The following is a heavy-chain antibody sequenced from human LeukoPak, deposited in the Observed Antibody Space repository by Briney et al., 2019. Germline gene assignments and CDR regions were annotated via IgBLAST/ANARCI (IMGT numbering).Heavy chain of an antibody. Sequence: SETLSLTCTVSGGSISSGGYYWSRIRQHPGKGLEWIGFIYYSGSTYYNPSLKSRVTISVDTSKNQFSLKLSSVTAADTAVYYCARGVRFLEWLWPRGRAFDPWGQGTLVTVSS. CDR3: ARGVRFLEWLWPRGRAFDP. D-gene: IGHD3-3*01. CDR1: GGSISSGGYY. CDR2: IYYSGST. J-gene: IGHJ5*02. V-gene: IGHV4-31*03.